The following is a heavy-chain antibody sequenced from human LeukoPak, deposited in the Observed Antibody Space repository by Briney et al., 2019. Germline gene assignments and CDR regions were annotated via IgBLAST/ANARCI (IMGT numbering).Heavy chain of an antibody. D-gene: IGHD2-8*01. Sequence: SETLCLTCTVSGGSVSSSDYYWGWIRQPPGKGLEWIGAIFHNRNTNYGVSLKSRVTLSVDTSKNHLSLNLTSVTAADTAVYYCSRENGAFSPFGYWGQGTLVTVP. CDR3: SRENGAFSPFGY. V-gene: IGHV4-39*02. CDR1: GGSVSSSDYY. J-gene: IGHJ4*02. CDR2: IFHNRNT.